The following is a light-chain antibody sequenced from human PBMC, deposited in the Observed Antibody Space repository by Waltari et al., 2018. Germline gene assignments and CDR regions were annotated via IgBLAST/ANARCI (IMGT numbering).Light chain of an antibody. CDR2: SRV. CDR3: SAWDDSLQVVL. J-gene: IGLJ2*01. CDR1: SSNIGSNA. V-gene: IGLV1-44*01. Sequence: QSMLTQPPSASGSPGQRVTISCSGGSSNIGSNALNWYQQLPGTAPKLLMYSRVLRPSGGPDRFSGSRSGTSASLAISGLQSEDEADYYCSAWDDSLQVVLFGGGTKLTVL.